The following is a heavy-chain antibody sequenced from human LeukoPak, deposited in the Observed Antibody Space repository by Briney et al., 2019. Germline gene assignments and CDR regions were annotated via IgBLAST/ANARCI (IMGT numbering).Heavy chain of an antibody. CDR2: INDNGGQR. J-gene: IGHJ4*02. CDR1: GFAFNNYA. D-gene: IGHD1-26*01. Sequence: PGGSLRLSCAASGFAFNNYAMTRVRQAPGKGLEWVSNINDNGGQRHYADSVKGRFTISRDNSKNTLFLQMDGLRAEDTAVYYCAKTQWKVGATDYFDYWGQGILVTVSS. V-gene: IGHV3-23*01. CDR3: AKTQWKVGATDYFDY.